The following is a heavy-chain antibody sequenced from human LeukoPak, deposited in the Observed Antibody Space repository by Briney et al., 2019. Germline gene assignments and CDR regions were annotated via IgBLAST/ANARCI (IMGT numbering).Heavy chain of an antibody. V-gene: IGHV3-15*01. J-gene: IGHJ5*02. CDR2: IKSKTDGGTT. D-gene: IGHD2-2*01. CDR3: TTTIGYCSSTSCSNWFDP. CDR1: GFTFSNAW. Sequence: GGSLRLSCAASGFTFSNAWMSWVRQAPGKGLGWVGRIKSKTDGGTTDYAAPVKGRFTISRDDSKNTLYLQMNSLKTEDTAVYYCTTTIGYCSSTSCSNWFDPWGQGTLVTVSS.